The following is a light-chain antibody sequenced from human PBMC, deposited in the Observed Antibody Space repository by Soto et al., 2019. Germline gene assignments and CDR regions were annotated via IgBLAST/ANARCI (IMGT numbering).Light chain of an antibody. Sequence: QAVGTQPPSVSGAPGQRVTISCTGSSSNIGAGYDVHWYQQLPGTAPKLLIYGNSNRPSGVPDRFSGSKSGTSASLAITGLQAEDEADYYCQSYDSSLRAVVFGGGTKLTVL. CDR3: QSYDSSLRAVV. CDR2: GNS. J-gene: IGLJ2*01. V-gene: IGLV1-40*01. CDR1: SSNIGAGYD.